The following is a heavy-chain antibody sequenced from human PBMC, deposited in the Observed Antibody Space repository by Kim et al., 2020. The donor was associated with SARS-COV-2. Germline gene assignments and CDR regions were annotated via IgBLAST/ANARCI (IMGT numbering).Heavy chain of an antibody. CDR1: GFTFNNYA. D-gene: IGHD6-13*01. CDR2: ITGSGDDT. V-gene: IGHV3-23*01. CDR3: AKDPLWYDSTWYPGWFGP. J-gene: IGHJ5*02. Sequence: GGSLRLSCAASGFTFNNYAMSWVRQAPGKGLEWVSGITGSGDDTYYADSVKGRFTISRDKSKNTLYLQMNSLRAEDTALYYCAKDPLWYDSTWYPGWFGPWGQGTLVTVSS.